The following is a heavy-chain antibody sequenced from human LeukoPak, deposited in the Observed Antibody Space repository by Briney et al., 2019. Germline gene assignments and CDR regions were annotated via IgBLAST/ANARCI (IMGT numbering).Heavy chain of an antibody. D-gene: IGHD3-10*01. CDR1: GFTFNDYG. CDR3: ARGYGAGNYRRPFYGMDV. V-gene: IGHV3-20*04. Sequence: GGSLRLSCEASGFTFNDYGMTWVRQGPGKGLEWVAGLNWNGDVTRYADSVKGRFIINRDNAKNSVYLQMDSLRAEDTAFYYCARGYGAGNYRRPFYGMDVWGQGTPVTVSS. CDR2: LNWNGDVT. J-gene: IGHJ6*02.